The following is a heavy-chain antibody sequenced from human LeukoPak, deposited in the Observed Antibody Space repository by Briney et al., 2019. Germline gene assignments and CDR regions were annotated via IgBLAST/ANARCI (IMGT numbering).Heavy chain of an antibody. CDR1: GDTVSGDIVA. Sequence: SQTLSLTCAISGDTVSGDIVAWNWIRQSPSRGLEWLGRTNYRSKWYNDYAVSVRGRITINPDTSKNRFSLQLDSVTPEDTAVYYCARGSSGSFDYWGQGTLVTVSS. CDR2: TNYRSKWYN. CDR3: ARGSSGSFDY. D-gene: IGHD6-19*01. J-gene: IGHJ4*02. V-gene: IGHV6-1*01.